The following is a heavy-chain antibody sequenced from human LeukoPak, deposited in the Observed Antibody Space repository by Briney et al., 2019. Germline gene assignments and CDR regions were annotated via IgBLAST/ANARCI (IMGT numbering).Heavy chain of an antibody. CDR1: GDSISSDGYC. D-gene: IGHD4/OR15-4a*01. CDR2: IYYSGST. Sequence: PSQTLSLTCSVSGDSISSDGYCWSWIRQHPGKGLEWIGYIYYSGSTCYNPSLKSRVTISADTSKNQFSLNLSSVTAADTAVYYCARNYGDYGYYWGQGTLVTVSS. V-gene: IGHV4-31*03. J-gene: IGHJ4*02. CDR3: ARNYGDYGYY.